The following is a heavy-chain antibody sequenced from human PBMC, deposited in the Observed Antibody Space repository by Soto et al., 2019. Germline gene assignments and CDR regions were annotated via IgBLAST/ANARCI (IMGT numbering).Heavy chain of an antibody. D-gene: IGHD6-19*01. CDR1: GGSISSYY. J-gene: IGHJ4*02. CDR2: IYYSGGT. V-gene: IGHV4-59*08. Sequence: SDTLSLTCTVSGGSISSYYWSWIRQPPGKGLEWIGYIYYSGGTNYNPSLKSRVTISVDTSKNQFSLKLSSVTAADTAVYYCARQDYSSGYDYWGQGTLVNVSS. CDR3: ARQDYSSGYDY.